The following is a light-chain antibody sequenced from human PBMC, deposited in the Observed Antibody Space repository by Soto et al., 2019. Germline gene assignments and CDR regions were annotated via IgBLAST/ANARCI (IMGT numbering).Light chain of an antibody. V-gene: IGKV1-5*03. Sequence: DIQMTQSPSTLSGSVGDRVTITCRASQTISSWLAWYQQKPGKAPKLLIYKASTLKSGVPSRFSGSGSGPEFTLTISSLQPDDFATYYCQHYNSYSQALGQATKVDTK. CDR1: QTISSW. CDR3: QHYNSYSQA. J-gene: IGKJ1*01. CDR2: KAS.